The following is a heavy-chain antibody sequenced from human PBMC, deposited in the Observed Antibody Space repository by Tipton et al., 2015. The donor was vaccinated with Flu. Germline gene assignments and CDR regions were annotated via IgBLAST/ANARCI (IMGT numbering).Heavy chain of an antibody. Sequence: QLVQSGEEVKKPGESLKISCKGSGYSFTNDWIAWVRQMPGKGLEWMGSIYPGDSDATYSPSFQGQVTISADTSITTAYLQWSTLKASDTAIYYCARPGSVDANMEHAFDIWGPGTMVTVSS. CDR1: GYSFTNDW. CDR3: ARPGSVDANMEHAFDI. V-gene: IGHV5-51*01. CDR2: IYPGDSDA. D-gene: IGHD5-18*01. J-gene: IGHJ3*02.